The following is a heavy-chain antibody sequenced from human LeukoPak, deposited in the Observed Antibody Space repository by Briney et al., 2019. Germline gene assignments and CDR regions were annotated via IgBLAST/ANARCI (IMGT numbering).Heavy chain of an antibody. CDR3: ARKRMRLFGDH. Sequence: HTGGSLRLSCATSGFTFSYYSMPWVRQAPGRGLEWVSYISNSGRTIYYAASVKGRFTISRDNAKNSVYLQMNSLRAEDTAVYYCARKRMRLFGDHWGQGTLVTVSS. CDR2: ISNSGRTI. V-gene: IGHV3-48*01. J-gene: IGHJ4*02. CDR1: GFTFSYYS. D-gene: IGHD3-3*01.